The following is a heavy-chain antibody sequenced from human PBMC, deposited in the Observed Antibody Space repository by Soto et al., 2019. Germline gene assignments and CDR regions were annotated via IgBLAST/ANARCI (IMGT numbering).Heavy chain of an antibody. V-gene: IGHV4-39*01. CDR1: GGSISSSSYY. CDR2: IYYSGST. Sequence: QLQLQESGPGLVKPSETLSLTCTVSGGSISSSSYYWGWIRQPPGKGLEWIGSIYYSGSTYYNPSLKSRVTISVDTSKNQFSLKLSSVTAADTAVYYCASHPPYTNPFNWFDPWGQGTLVTVSS. CDR3: ASHPPYTNPFNWFDP. J-gene: IGHJ5*02.